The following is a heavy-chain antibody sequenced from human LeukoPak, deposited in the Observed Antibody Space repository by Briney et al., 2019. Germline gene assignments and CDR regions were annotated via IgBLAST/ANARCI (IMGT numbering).Heavy chain of an antibody. V-gene: IGHV3-23*01. CDR1: GFTFSSYA. J-gene: IGHJ1*01. D-gene: IGHD3-9*01. CDR3: AKNPVLRYFDWLLPFQH. Sequence: GRSLRLSCASSGFTFSSYAMSWVRQAPGKGLEWVSAISGSGGSTYYADSVKGRFTISRDNSKNTLYLQMNSLRAEDTAVYYCAKNPVLRYFDWLLPFQHWGQGTLDTVSS. CDR2: ISGSGGST.